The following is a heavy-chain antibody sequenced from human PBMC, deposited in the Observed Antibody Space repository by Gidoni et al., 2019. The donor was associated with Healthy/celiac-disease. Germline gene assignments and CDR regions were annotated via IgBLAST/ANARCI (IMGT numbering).Heavy chain of an antibody. Sequence: EVQLVPSGAEVIKPGDSLPLSCKLSGYSFTSYWIGWVPQMPGKCLECMGIIYPGAYDTRYSPSFQGKVTISADKSISNAYLKWSSLKASDNAMYYCARLNKKDGGHFDIWGQGTMVTVSS. CDR3: ARLNKKDGGHFDI. V-gene: IGHV5-51*03. CDR2: IYPGAYDT. J-gene: IGHJ3*02. CDR1: GYSFTSYW. D-gene: IGHD4-17*01.